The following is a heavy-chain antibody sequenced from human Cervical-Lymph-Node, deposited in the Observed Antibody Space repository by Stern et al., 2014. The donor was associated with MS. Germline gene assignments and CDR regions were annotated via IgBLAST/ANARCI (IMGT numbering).Heavy chain of an antibody. CDR3: AKDGRIQLCDY. CDR1: GFTFSSYG. CDR2: ISYDGSNK. D-gene: IGHD5-18*01. J-gene: IGHJ4*02. V-gene: IGHV3-30*18. Sequence: VHLVESGGGVVQPGRSLRLSCAASGFTFSSYGMHWVRQAPGKGLEWVAVISYDGSNKYYADSVKGRFTISRDNSKNTLYLQMNSLRAEDTAVYYCAKDGRIQLCDYWGQGTLVTVSS.